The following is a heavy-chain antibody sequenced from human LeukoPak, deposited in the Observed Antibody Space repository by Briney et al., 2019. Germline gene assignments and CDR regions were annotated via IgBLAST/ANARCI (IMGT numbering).Heavy chain of an antibody. CDR3: ARDDLRPYFYDH. V-gene: IGHV3-11*01. CDR2: ISSSGSTI. Sequence: GGSLRLSCAASGFTFRDFYMSWIRQAPGKGLEWLSYISSSGSTIYYADSVKGRFTISRDNAKNSLYLQMNSLRAEDTAVYYCARDDLRPYFYDHWGQGTLVTVSS. J-gene: IGHJ4*02. CDR1: GFTFRDFY.